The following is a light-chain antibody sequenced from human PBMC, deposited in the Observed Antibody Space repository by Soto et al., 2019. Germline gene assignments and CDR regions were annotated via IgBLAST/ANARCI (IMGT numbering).Light chain of an antibody. J-gene: IGLJ2*01. CDR2: LNSDGSH. CDR1: SGHSTYA. V-gene: IGLV4-69*01. Sequence: QPVLTQSPSASASLGASVKPTCTLSSGHSTYAIAWHQQQPEKGPRYLMKLNSDGSHSKGDGIPDRFSGSSSGAERYLTISSLQSEDEADYYCQTWGTGPLVFGGGTKLTVL. CDR3: QTWGTGPLV.